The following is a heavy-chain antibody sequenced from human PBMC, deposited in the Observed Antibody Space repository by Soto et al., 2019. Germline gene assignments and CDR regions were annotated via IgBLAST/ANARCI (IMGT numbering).Heavy chain of an antibody. D-gene: IGHD3-22*01. Sequence: QGHLVQSGGEVRKPGASVKVSCKASGYIFTNYGISWVRQAPGQGLEWMGWISAYNGNTNYAQKHQGRVTVTTDTSTTTAYMELRSLTADDTAVYYCARQHSSGYPFDYWGQGTLVTVSS. CDR1: GYIFTNYG. V-gene: IGHV1-18*01. CDR2: ISAYNGNT. CDR3: ARQHSSGYPFDY. J-gene: IGHJ4*02.